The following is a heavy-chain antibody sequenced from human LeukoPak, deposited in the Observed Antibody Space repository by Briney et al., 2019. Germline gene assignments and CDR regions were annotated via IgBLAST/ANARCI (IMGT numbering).Heavy chain of an antibody. Sequence: SETLSLTCAVSGGSISSSNWWSWVRQPPGKGLEWIGEIYHSGSTNYNPSLKSRVTISVDKSKNQFSLKLSSVTAADTAVYYCARENWALRYFDWLLSPYFDYWGQGTLVTVSS. CDR1: GGSISSSNW. CDR3: ARENWALRYFDWLLSPYFDY. CDR2: IYHSGST. J-gene: IGHJ4*02. D-gene: IGHD3-9*01. V-gene: IGHV4-4*02.